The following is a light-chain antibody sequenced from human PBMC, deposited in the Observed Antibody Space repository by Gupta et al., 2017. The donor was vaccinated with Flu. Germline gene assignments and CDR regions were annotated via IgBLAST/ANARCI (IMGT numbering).Light chain of an antibody. CDR1: SGSIATNY. J-gene: IGLJ2*01. CDR3: QSYDSVNREVV. Sequence: KFMLTQPHSVSESPGKTVTISCTRSSGSIATNYVQWFQQRPGSSPTTVIYEDSHRLSGVPDRFSGSIDSSSNSAALTISGLKTEDEADYYCQSYDSVNREVVFGGGTKLTVL. CDR2: EDS. V-gene: IGLV6-57*01.